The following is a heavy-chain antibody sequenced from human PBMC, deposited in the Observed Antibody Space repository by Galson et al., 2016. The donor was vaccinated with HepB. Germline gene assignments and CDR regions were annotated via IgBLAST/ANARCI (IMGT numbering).Heavy chain of an antibody. CDR1: GGSVSSGSYY. V-gene: IGHV4-61*01. CDR3: ARAERYCSGGSCYSGKYYYYGMDA. D-gene: IGHD2-15*01. CDR2: IYYSGST. J-gene: IGHJ6*02. Sequence: ETLSLTCTVSGGSVSSGSYYWSWIRQPPGKGLEWIGYIYYSGSTNYNPSLKSRVTISLDTSKDQFSLKLSSVTAADTAVYYCARAERYCSGGSCYSGKYYYYGMDAWGQGTTVTVSS.